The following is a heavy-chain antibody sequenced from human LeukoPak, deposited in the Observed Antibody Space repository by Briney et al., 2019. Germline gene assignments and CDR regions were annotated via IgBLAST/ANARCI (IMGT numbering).Heavy chain of an antibody. Sequence: ASVKVSCKASGYTFTSYAMHWVRQAPGQRLEWMGWINAGNGNTKYSQKFQGRVTTTRDTSASTAYMELSSLRSEDTAVYYCAREEEGYSYGFRDFDYWGQGTLVTVSS. D-gene: IGHD5-18*01. J-gene: IGHJ4*02. CDR2: INAGNGNT. V-gene: IGHV1-3*01. CDR1: GYTFTSYA. CDR3: AREEEGYSYGFRDFDY.